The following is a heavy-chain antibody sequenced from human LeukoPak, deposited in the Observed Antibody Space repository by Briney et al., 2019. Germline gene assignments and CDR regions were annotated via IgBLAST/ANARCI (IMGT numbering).Heavy chain of an antibody. D-gene: IGHD6-19*01. J-gene: IGHJ4*02. V-gene: IGHV3-7*01. Sequence: GGSLRLSCAASGFTFSSYWMSWVRQAPGKGLEWVANIKEDGSETYYVDSVKGRFTIPRDNAKNSLYLQMYSLSVEDTAVYYCAREKSVAGTDYWGQGTLVTVSS. CDR2: IKEDGSET. CDR3: AREKSVAGTDY. CDR1: GFTFSSYW.